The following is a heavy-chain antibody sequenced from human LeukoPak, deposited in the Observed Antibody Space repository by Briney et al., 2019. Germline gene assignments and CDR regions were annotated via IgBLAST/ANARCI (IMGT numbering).Heavy chain of an antibody. V-gene: IGHV4-59*01. CDR3: TAYDILTGSQDH. CDR2: IYYSGYT. D-gene: IGHD3-9*01. Sequence: SETLPLNCTFSGGSISSYYWSWIRQPPGKGLELIGYIYYSGYTYYNPSLKSRVTMSVDTSKNHFSLKLSSVTAAVFFFKQKTAYDILTGSQDHWGQGTLVTVSS. CDR1: GGSISSYY. J-gene: IGHJ4*02.